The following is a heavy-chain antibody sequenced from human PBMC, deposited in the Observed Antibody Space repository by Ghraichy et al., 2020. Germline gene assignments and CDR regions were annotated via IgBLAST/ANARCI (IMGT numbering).Heavy chain of an antibody. D-gene: IGHD2-15*01. CDR1: GGSISSSSYY. Sequence: SETLSLTCTVSGGSISSSSYYWGWIRQPPGKGLEWIGSIYYSGSTYYNPSLKSRVTISVDTSKNQFSLKLSSVTAADTAVYYCARTPLVVAGNNWFDPWGQGTLVTVSS. CDR3: ARTPLVVAGNNWFDP. CDR2: IYYSGST. J-gene: IGHJ5*02. V-gene: IGHV4-39*01.